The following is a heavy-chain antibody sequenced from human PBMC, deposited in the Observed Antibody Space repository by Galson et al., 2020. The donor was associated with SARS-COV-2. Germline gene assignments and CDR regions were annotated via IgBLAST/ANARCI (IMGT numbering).Heavy chain of an antibody. J-gene: IGHJ6*02. D-gene: IGHD6-13*01. CDR3: ARDAYSSSWYYYYGMDV. Sequence: GGSLRLSCAASGFTFSSYDMHWVRQATGKGLEWVSAIGTAGDTYYPGSVKGRFTIARENAKNSLYLQMNSLRAGDTAVYYCARDAYSSSWYYYYGMDVWGQGTTVTV. CDR1: GFTFSSYD. CDR2: IGTAGDT. V-gene: IGHV3-13*01.